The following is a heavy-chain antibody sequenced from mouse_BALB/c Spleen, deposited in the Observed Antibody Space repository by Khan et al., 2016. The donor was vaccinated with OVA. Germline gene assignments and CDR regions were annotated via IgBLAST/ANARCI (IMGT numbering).Heavy chain of an antibody. CDR3: ARDGSRYNYAMDH. J-gene: IGHJ4*01. V-gene: IGHV3-2*02. Sequence: EVQLVESGPGLVKPSQSLSLTCTVTGYSITSDYAWNWIRQFPGNKLEWMGYINYSGSANYNPSLKSRISTTRDTSKNQFFLQLKSVTTEDTATYYCARDGSRYNYAMDHWGQGTSVTVSS. CDR1: GYSITSDYA. D-gene: IGHD2-3*01. CDR2: INYSGSA.